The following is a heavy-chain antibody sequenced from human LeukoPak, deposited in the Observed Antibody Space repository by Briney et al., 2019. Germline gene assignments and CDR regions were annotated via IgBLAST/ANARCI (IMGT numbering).Heavy chain of an antibody. CDR2: IYHSGNT. CDR3: ARTRYCSGATGYSSELFAS. V-gene: IGHV4-38-2*01. J-gene: IGHJ4*02. CDR1: GYSISTGCH. D-gene: IGHD2-15*01. Sequence: SETLSLTCAVSGYSISTGCHWGWIRQSPGTGLEWIGSIYHSGNTYYNPSLKSRVTISVDTSMNQFSLKVTSVTAADTAVYYCARTRYCSGATGYSSELFASWGQGTLVTVSS.